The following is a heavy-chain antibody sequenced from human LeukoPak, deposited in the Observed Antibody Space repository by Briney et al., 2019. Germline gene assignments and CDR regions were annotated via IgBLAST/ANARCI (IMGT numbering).Heavy chain of an antibody. D-gene: IGHD2-2*01. J-gene: IGHJ4*02. CDR1: GFTFSSYA. Sequence: PGGSLRLSYAASGFTFSSYAMHWVRQAPGKGLEWVAVISYDGSNKYYADSVKGRFTISRDNSKNTLYLQMNSLRAEDTAVYYCARQRYCSSTSCYAVDEYWGQGTLVTVSS. V-gene: IGHV3-30*04. CDR3: ARQRYCSSTSCYAVDEY. CDR2: ISYDGSNK.